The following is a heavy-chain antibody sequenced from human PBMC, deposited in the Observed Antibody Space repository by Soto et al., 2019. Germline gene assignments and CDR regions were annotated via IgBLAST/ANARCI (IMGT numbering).Heavy chain of an antibody. D-gene: IGHD1-7*01. CDR3: ARWNYLVRWAGLDV. Sequence: QVQLVESGGGLVKPGGSLRLSCAASGFTFNNYYLAWIRRAPGKGLEWVSYVSGSGSSVFYTDSLKGRFTMSRDNAKRSVYLQMNSLTVEDTAVYYCARWNYLVRWAGLDVWGKGTTVTVSS. V-gene: IGHV3-11*01. CDR1: GFTFNNYY. J-gene: IGHJ6*04. CDR2: VSGSGSSV.